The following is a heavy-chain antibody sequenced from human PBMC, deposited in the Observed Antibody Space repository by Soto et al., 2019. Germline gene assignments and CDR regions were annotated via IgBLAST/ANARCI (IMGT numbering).Heavy chain of an antibody. J-gene: IGHJ4*02. CDR1: GGTFSSYT. CDR2: IIPILGIA. CDR3: AGGLRGSGYFFDY. V-gene: IGHV1-69*02. D-gene: IGHD3-22*01. Sequence: QVQLVQSGAEVKKPGSSVKVSCKASGGTFSSYTISWVRQAPGQGLEWMGRIIPILGIANYAQKFQGRVTXTXDXXTSTAYMELRSLRSEDTAVYYCAGGLRGSGYFFDYWGQGTLVTVSS.